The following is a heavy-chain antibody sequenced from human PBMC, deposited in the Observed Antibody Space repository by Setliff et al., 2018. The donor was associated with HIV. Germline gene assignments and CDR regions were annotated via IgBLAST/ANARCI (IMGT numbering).Heavy chain of an antibody. CDR1: GFRFDEYH. CDR2: VNWNGDST. Sequence: GGSLRLSCATSGFRFDEYHVSWVRQAPGKGLEWASGVNWNGDSTGYADSVKGRFTISRDNAKRSVYLQMNSLTAEDTAIYYCAREGPYYYGMDVWGQGTSVTVSS. J-gene: IGHJ6*02. CDR3: AREGPYYYGMDV. V-gene: IGHV3-20*04.